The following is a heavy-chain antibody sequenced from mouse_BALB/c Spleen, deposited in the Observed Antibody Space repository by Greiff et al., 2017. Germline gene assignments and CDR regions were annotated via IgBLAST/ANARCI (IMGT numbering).Heavy chain of an antibody. Sequence: VQLQQSGAELVRPGTSVKVSCKASGYAFTNYLIEWVKQRPGQGLEWIGVINPGSGGTNYNEKFKGKATLTADKSSSTAYMQLSSLTSDDSAVYFCAEGAYITTAFAYWGQGTLVTVSA. V-gene: IGHV1-54*01. CDR1: GYAFTNYL. D-gene: IGHD1-2*01. CDR3: AEGAYITTAFAY. J-gene: IGHJ3*01. CDR2: INPGSGGT.